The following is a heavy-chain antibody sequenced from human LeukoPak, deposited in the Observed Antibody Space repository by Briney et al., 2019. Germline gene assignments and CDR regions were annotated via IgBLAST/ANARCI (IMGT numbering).Heavy chain of an antibody. J-gene: IGHJ4*02. CDR3: ARDGSSNWYKVLDY. CDR1: GYTFTSYG. D-gene: IGHD6-13*01. CDR2: ISAYNGNT. Sequence: ASVKVSCNASGYTFTSYGISWVRQAPGQGLEWMGWISAYNGNTNYAQKLQGRVTMTTDTSTSTAYMELRSLGSDDTAVYYCARDGSSNWYKVLDYWGQGTLVTVSS. V-gene: IGHV1-18*01.